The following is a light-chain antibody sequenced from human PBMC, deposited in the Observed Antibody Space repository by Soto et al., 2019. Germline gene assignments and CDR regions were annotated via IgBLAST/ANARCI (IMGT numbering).Light chain of an antibody. Sequence: QSALTQPPSASGCPGQSVAISCTGTSSDVGGYNYVSWYQQHPGKAPKLMIYEVNKRPSGVPYRFSGSQSGNTASLTVYGLQAEDEADYSCGSYAGSSNVFGTGTNVTVL. V-gene: IGLV2-8*01. CDR2: EVN. J-gene: IGLJ1*01. CDR1: SSDVGGYNY. CDR3: GSYAGSSNV.